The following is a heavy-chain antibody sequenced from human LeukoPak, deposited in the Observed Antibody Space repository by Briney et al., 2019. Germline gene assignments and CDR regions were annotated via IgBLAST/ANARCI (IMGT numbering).Heavy chain of an antibody. CDR2: FSEDVGWK. Sequence: PGGSLRLSCAASGFTFDDYAMHWVRQPPGTGLEGVSLFSEDVGWKHYVDSVKGRFTISRDNSKNSLDLQMNGLRTEDTALYYCAKVDYYDWYFDLWGRGTLVTVSS. CDR3: AKVDYYDWYFDL. CDR1: GFTFDDYA. V-gene: IGHV3-43*02. D-gene: IGHD3-22*01. J-gene: IGHJ2*01.